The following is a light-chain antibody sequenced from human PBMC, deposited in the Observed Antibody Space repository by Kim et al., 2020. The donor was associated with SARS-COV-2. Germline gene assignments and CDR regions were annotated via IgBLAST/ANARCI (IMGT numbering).Light chain of an antibody. CDR1: QSVSSNY. CDR3: QHYGTSPFT. CDR2: GAS. V-gene: IGKV3-20*01. J-gene: IGKJ3*01. Sequence: EIVLTQSPGTLSLSPGERATLSCRASQSVSSNYLAWYQQKPGQAPRLLFYGASSRATGIPDRFSGSGSGTDFTITISRLEPEDFAVYYCQHYGTSPFTFGPGTKVDIK.